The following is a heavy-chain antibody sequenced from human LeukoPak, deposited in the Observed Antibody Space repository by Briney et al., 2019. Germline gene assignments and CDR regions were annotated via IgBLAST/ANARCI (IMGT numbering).Heavy chain of an antibody. CDR1: GGSFSGYY. V-gene: IGHV4-34*01. J-gene: IGHJ4*02. CDR3: ARVFKQLVTIDY. CDR2: INHSGST. Sequence: SEALSLTCAVYGGSFSGYYWSWIRQPPGKGLEWIGEINHSGSTNYNPSLKSRVTISVDTSKNQFSLKLSSVTAADTAVYYCARVFKQLVTIDYWGQGTLVTVSS. D-gene: IGHD6-6*01.